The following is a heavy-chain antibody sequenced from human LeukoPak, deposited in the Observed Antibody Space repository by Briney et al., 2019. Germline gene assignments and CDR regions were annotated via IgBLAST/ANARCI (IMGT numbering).Heavy chain of an antibody. CDR1: GGSISSYY. D-gene: IGHD4-17*01. J-gene: IGHJ4*02. V-gene: IGHV4-59*01. Sequence: SETLSLTCTVSGGSISSYYWSWIRQPPGKGLEWIGYIYYSGSTNYNPSLKSRVTISVDTSKNQFSLKLSSVTAADTAVYYCARDPYGDHILNYWGQGTLVTVSS. CDR3: ARDPYGDHILNY. CDR2: IYYSGST.